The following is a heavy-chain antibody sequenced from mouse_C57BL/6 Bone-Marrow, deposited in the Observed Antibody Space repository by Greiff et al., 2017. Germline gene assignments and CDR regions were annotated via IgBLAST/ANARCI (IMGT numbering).Heavy chain of an antibody. CDR3: ARSGANWDFDY. CDR2: ISDGGSYT. J-gene: IGHJ2*01. CDR1: GFTFSSYA. Sequence: EVKVVESGGGLVKPGGSLKLSCAASGFTFSSYAMSWVRQTPEKRLEWVATISDGGSYTYYPDNVKGRFTISRANAKNNLYLQMSHLKSEDTAMYYCARSGANWDFDYWGQGTTLTVSS. D-gene: IGHD4-1*01. V-gene: IGHV5-4*03.